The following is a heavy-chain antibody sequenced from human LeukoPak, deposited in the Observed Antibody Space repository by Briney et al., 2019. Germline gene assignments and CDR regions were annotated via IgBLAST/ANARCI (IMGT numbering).Heavy chain of an antibody. J-gene: IGHJ4*02. Sequence: PGRSLRLSCAASGFTFSSYGMHWVRQAPGKGLEWVAVISYDGSNKYYADSVKGRFTISRDNSKNTLYLQMNSLRAEDTAVYYCAKDYYDGSGYYPDYWGQGTLATVSS. V-gene: IGHV3-30*18. D-gene: IGHD3-22*01. CDR1: GFTFSSYG. CDR2: ISYDGSNK. CDR3: AKDYYDGSGYYPDY.